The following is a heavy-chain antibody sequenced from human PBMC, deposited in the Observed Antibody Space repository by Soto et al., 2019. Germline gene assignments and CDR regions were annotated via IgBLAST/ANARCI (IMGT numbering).Heavy chain of an antibody. J-gene: IGHJ4*02. CDR2: IYHSGST. V-gene: IGHV4-4*02. D-gene: IGHD6-19*01. Sequence: QVQLQESGPGLVRPSGTLSLTCAVSGDSIRSSNWWSWVRQPPGKGLEWIGEIYHSGSTNDNPSLKSRVTISLDKTKNQFSLKLSSVTAADTAVYYCARDLRSSGPFDYCGQGTLVTVSS. CDR1: GDSIRSSNW. CDR3: ARDLRSSGPFDY.